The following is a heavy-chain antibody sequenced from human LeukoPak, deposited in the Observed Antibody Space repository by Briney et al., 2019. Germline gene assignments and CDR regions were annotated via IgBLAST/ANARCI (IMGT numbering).Heavy chain of an antibody. D-gene: IGHD5-18*01. J-gene: IGHJ4*02. Sequence: GGSLRLSCAASGFTFSRYSMNWVRQTPGKGLEWVSSISSSSTYIYYADSVKGRFAISRDNAKNSLYLQMNSLRAEDTAVYYCAREPTAMILWGQGTLVTVSS. CDR1: GFTFSRYS. CDR2: ISSSSTYI. CDR3: AREPTAMIL. V-gene: IGHV3-21*01.